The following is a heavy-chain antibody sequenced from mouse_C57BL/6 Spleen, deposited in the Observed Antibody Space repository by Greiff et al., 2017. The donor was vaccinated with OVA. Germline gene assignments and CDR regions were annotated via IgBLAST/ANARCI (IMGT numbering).Heavy chain of an antibody. D-gene: IGHD1-2*01. CDR2: MYPGDGDT. V-gene: IGHV1-82*01. J-gene: IGHJ2*01. CDR1: GYAFSSSW. Sequence: VKLVESGPELVKPGASVKIYCKASGYAFSSSWMNWVKQRPGKGLEWIGRMYPGDGDTNYNGKFKGKATLTADKSSSTAYMQLSSLTSEDSAVYFCAIYGGYFDYWGQGTTLTVSS. CDR3: AIYGGYFDY.